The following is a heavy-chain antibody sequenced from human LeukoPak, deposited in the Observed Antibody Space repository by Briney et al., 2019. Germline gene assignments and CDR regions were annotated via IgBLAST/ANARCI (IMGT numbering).Heavy chain of an antibody. CDR3: ARDLGGLLRGYGMDI. V-gene: IGHV3-21*01. J-gene: IGHJ6*02. CDR1: GFTFSSYS. CDR2: ISSSSTYI. Sequence: PGGSLGLSCGASGFTFSSYSLTWVRQAPGKGLEWVSSISSSSTYIFYADAVRGRFTVSRDNAEKSLYLQMNSLRAEDTAVYYCARDLGGLLRGYGMDIWGLGTTVTVSS. D-gene: IGHD4-23*01.